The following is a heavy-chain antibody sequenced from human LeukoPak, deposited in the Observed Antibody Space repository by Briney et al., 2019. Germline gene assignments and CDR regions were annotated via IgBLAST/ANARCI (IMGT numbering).Heavy chain of an antibody. J-gene: IGHJ5*02. CDR3: ARDYSPQVAGQEGFDP. CDR2: MNPNSGNT. Sequence: ASVKVSCKASGYTFTSYDINWVRQATGQGLEWMGCMNPNSGNTGYAQKFQGRVTMTRNTSISTAYMELSSLRSEDTAVYYCARDYSPQVAGQEGFDPWGQGTLVTVSS. D-gene: IGHD6-19*01. V-gene: IGHV1-8*01. CDR1: GYTFTSYD.